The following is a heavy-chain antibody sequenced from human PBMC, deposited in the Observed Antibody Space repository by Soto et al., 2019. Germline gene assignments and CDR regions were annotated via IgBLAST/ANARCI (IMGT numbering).Heavy chain of an antibody. J-gene: IGHJ4*02. CDR1: GGTSSSYA. V-gene: IGHV1-69*13. D-gene: IGHD2-2*02. CDR3: AYMNHPFDY. CDR2: VIPIFGTA. Sequence: AAVKVSCKASGGTSSSYAISWVRQAPGQGLEWMGGVIPIFGTANYAQKFQGRVTITADESTSTAYMELSSLRSEDTAVYYCAYMNHPFDYWGQGTLVTVSS.